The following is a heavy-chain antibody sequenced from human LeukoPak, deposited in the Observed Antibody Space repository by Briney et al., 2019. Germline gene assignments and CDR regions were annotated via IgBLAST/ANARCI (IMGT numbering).Heavy chain of an antibody. V-gene: IGHV4-39*07. CDR2: INHSGST. CDR1: GGSISSSSYY. CDR3: ARGNAHFQYYYDSSPPR. J-gene: IGHJ4*02. D-gene: IGHD3-22*01. Sequence: PSETLSLTCTVSGGSISSSSYYWSWIRQPPGKGLEWIGEINHSGSTNYNPSLKSRVTISVDTSKNQFSLKLSSVTAADTAVYYCARGNAHFQYYYDSSPPRWGQGTLVTVSS.